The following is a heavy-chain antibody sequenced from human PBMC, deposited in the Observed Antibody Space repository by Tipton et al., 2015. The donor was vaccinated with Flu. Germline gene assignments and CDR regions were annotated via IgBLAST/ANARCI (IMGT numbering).Heavy chain of an antibody. D-gene: IGHD2-15*01. CDR3: ARDGGGVGDFDD. J-gene: IGHJ4*02. Sequence: TLSLTCNVSGGSIINYSYYWGWVRQPPGKGLAWIGSIYYSGLTYYNPSLKGRVTISIDTSKDQFSLKLTSVTAADTATYYCARDGGGVGDFDDWGQGALATVS. CDR1: GGSIINYSYY. V-gene: IGHV4-39*07. CDR2: IYYSGLT.